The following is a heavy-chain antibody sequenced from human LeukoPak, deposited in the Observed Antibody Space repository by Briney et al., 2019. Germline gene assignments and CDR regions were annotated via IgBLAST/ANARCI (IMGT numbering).Heavy chain of an antibody. CDR2: INPNSGGT. CDR3: AREYCSSTSCYNDY. D-gene: IGHD2-2*02. CDR1: GYTFTGYY. V-gene: IGHV1-2*02. J-gene: IGHJ4*02. Sequence: ASVKVSCKASGYTFTGYYMHWVRQAPGQGLEWMGWINPNSGGTNYAQKFQGRVTMTRDMSISTAYMELSRLRSDDTAVYYCAREYCSSTSCYNDYWGQGTLVTVSS.